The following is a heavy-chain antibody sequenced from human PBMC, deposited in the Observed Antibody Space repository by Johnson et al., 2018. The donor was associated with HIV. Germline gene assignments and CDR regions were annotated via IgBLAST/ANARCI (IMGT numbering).Heavy chain of an antibody. CDR1: GFTFRSYA. CDR2: ISYDGSNK. Sequence: QVQLVESGGGLVQPGRSLRLSCAASGFTFRSYAMHWVRQAPGKGLEWVAVISYDGSNKYYADFVKGRFTISRDNSKKTLSLQMNSLRPEDTAVYYCAKSSSATYYGDAFDIWGQGTMVTVSS. D-gene: IGHD3-10*01. J-gene: IGHJ3*02. V-gene: IGHV3-30*18. CDR3: AKSSSATYYGDAFDI.